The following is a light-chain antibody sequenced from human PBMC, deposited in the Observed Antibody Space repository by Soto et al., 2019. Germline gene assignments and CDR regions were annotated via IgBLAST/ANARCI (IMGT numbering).Light chain of an antibody. V-gene: IGKV1-27*01. CDR2: AAS. Sequence: DIQITPSPSSGSASVGDRVTITCRASQGISNYLAWYQQKPGTVPKLLISAASTLQTGVPSRFSGGGSGTDFTLTISSLQPEDVATYYCQKYNSAPWTFGQGTNVDIK. J-gene: IGKJ1*01. CDR3: QKYNSAPWT. CDR1: QGISNY.